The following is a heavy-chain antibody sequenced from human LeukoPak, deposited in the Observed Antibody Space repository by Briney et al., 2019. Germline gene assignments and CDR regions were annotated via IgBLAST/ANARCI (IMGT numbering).Heavy chain of an antibody. D-gene: IGHD3-10*01. V-gene: IGHV4-59*08. CDR1: GDSITNSH. CDR3: ARHIYPDGSPFDS. CDR2: ISYTGST. J-gene: IGHJ4*02. Sequence: SETLSLTCTVSGDSITNSHWSWIRHFPGKGLEWIGYISYTGSTNYNPSLKSRLTISVDTSKNHFSLTLTSVTAADTALYYCARHIYPDGSPFDSWGQGTLVSVTS.